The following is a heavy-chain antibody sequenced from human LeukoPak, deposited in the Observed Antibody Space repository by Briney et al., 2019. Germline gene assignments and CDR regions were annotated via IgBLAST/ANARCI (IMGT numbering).Heavy chain of an antibody. CDR3: ARSAHSGSYSPFDY. D-gene: IGHD1-26*01. Sequence: SETLSLTCTASGGSISSYYWSWIRQPPGKRLEWIGYIYYSGSTNYNPSLKSRVTISVDTSKNQFSLKLSSVTAADTAVYYCARSAHSGSYSPFDYWGQGTLVTVSS. CDR2: IYYSGST. V-gene: IGHV4-59*01. J-gene: IGHJ4*02. CDR1: GGSISSYY.